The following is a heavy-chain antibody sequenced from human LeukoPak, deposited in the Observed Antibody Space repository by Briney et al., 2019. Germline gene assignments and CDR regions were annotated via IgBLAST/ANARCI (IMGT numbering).Heavy chain of an antibody. CDR1: GGTFSSYA. D-gene: IGHD3-3*01. Sequence: ASVKVSCKASGGTFSSYAISWVRQAPGQGLEWMGWISAYNGNTNYAQKPQGRVTMTTDTSTSTAYMELRSLRSDDTAVYYCARERYDFRSGLTDAFDIWGQGTMVTVSS. CDR2: ISAYNGNT. J-gene: IGHJ3*02. CDR3: ARERYDFRSGLTDAFDI. V-gene: IGHV1-18*01.